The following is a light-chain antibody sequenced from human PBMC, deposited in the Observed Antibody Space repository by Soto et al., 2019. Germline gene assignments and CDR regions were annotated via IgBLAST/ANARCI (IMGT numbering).Light chain of an antibody. V-gene: IGKV1-5*03. J-gene: IGKJ4*01. CDR2: QAS. CDR1: QSLSGW. Sequence: DIQMTQSPSTLSASVGDSVTNTCRASQSLSGWLTWYQQKPGKAPKLLIYQASSLKSGVPSRFSGSGSGTEFTLTISSLQPDDFATYYCQQYHSYPLTFGGGTKVEIK. CDR3: QQYHSYPLT.